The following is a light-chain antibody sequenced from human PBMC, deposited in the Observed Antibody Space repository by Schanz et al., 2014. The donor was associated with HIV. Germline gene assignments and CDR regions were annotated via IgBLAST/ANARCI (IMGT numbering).Light chain of an antibody. Sequence: DIVLTQSPGTLSLSPGERATLSCRASQTVTSDFLAWYQQTPGQAPRLLIYGASSRATGIPDRFSGSGSGTEFTLTINSLQSEDFAVYYCQQYNDWPPWTFGQGTKVEIK. CDR3: QQYNDWPPWT. J-gene: IGKJ1*01. V-gene: IGKV3-20*01. CDR2: GAS. CDR1: QTVTSDF.